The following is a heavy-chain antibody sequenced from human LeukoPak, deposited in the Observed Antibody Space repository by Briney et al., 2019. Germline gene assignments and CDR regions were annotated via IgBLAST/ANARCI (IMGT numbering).Heavy chain of an antibody. Sequence: GASVKVSCKASGYTFTSYYMHWVRQAPGQGLEWMGIINPSGGSTSYAQKFQGRVTMTRDTSISTAYMELSRLRSDDTAVYYCASPHSGYDYFDYWGQGTLVTVSS. J-gene: IGHJ4*02. V-gene: IGHV1-46*01. D-gene: IGHD5-12*01. CDR2: INPSGGST. CDR1: GYTFTSYY. CDR3: ASPHSGYDYFDY.